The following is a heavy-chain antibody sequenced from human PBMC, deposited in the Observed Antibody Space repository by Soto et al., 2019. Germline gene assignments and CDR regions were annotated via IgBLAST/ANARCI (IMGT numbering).Heavy chain of an antibody. V-gene: IGHV4-39*01. CDR2: IYYSGST. J-gene: IGHJ6*03. CDR1: GGSISSSSYY. CDR3: ARHTFRSRVVVVAARIYYYYYYMDV. Sequence: SETLSLTCTVSGGSISSSSYYWGWIRQPPGKGLEWIGSIYYSGSTYYNPSLKSRVTISVDTSENQFSLKLSSVTAADTAVYYCARHTFRSRVVVVAARIYYYYYYMDVWGKGTTVTVSS. D-gene: IGHD2-15*01.